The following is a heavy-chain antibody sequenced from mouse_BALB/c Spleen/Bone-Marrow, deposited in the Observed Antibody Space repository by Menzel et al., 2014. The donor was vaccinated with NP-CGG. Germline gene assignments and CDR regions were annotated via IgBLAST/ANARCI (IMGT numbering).Heavy chain of an antibody. CDR1: GYTFNSYW. V-gene: IGHV1-9*01. CDR3: ASEGAYYGNLFAY. D-gene: IGHD2-10*01. J-gene: IGHJ3*01. Sequence: VKLQESGAELMKPGASVKISCKATGYTFNSYWIEWIKQRPGHGLEWIGEILPGSDSTNYNEKFKGKATFTADTSSNTAYMQLSSLTSEDSAVYYCASEGAYYGNLFAYWGQGTLVTVSA. CDR2: ILPGSDST.